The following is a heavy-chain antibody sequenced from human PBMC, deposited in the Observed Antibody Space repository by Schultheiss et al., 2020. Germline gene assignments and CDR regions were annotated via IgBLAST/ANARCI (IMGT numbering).Heavy chain of an antibody. CDR2: INDRGDTT. Sequence: GGSLRLSCAASGFTFSNSDMNWVRQAPGKGLDWVSAINDRGDTTYYADSVRGRLILSRNISDSTLHLQVNTLRAEDTAVYYCARDGCSSTSCRHYGMDVWGQGTTVTVYS. CDR3: ARDGCSSTSCRHYGMDV. J-gene: IGHJ6*02. CDR1: GFTFSNSD. D-gene: IGHD2-2*01. V-gene: IGHV3-23*01.